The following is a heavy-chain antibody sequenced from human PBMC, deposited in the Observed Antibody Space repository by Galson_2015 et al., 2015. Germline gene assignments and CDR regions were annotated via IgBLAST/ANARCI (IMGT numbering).Heavy chain of an antibody. Sequence: LSLTCTVSGGSISSYYWSWIRQPPGKGLEWIGYIYYSGSTNYNPSLKSRVTISVDTSKNQFSLKLSSVTAADTAVYYCAREMSGSYQGNYFDYWGQGTLVTVSS. D-gene: IGHD1-26*01. V-gene: IGHV4-59*13. J-gene: IGHJ4*02. CDR3: AREMSGSYQGNYFDY. CDR2: IYYSGST. CDR1: GGSISSYY.